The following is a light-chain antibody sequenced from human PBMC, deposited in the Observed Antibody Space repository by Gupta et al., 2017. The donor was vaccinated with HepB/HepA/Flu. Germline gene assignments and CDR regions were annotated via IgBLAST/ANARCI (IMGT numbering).Light chain of an antibody. CDR3: SSYTGSSTLI. CDR1: SSDVGGYNY. CDR2: HVT. J-gene: IGLJ2*01. Sequence: QSALTQPASVSGSPGQSITISCTGTSSDVGGYNYVSWYQQHPGKAPQLMIYHVTKRPAGVSNRFSGSKSGNTASLTISGLQVEDEADYYCSSYTGSSTLIFGGGTKVTVL. V-gene: IGLV2-14*03.